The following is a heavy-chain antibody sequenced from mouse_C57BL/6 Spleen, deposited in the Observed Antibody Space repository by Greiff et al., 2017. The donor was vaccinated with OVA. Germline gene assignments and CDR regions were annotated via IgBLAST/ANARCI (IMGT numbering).Heavy chain of an antibody. Sequence: EVKLVESGAELVKPGASVKLSCTASGFNIKDYYMHWVKQRTEQGLAWIGRIDPEDGETKYAPEFQGKATITADTSSNTAYLQLSSLTSEDTAVYYCARGDWYFDVWGTGTTVTVAS. J-gene: IGHJ1*03. CDR2: IDPEDGET. CDR3: ARGDWYFDV. CDR1: GFNIKDYY. V-gene: IGHV14-2*01.